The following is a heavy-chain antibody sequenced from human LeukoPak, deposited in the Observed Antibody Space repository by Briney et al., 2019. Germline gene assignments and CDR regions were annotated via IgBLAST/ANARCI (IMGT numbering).Heavy chain of an antibody. CDR2: IYYSGST. CDR3: ARLKSIFGGYYEYYFDY. Sequence: SETLSLTCTVSGGSISSSSYYWGWIRQPPGKGLEWIGSIYYSGSTYYNPSLKSRVTISVDTSKNHFSLKLSSVTAADTAVYYCARLKSIFGGYYEYYFDYWGQGTLVTVSS. V-gene: IGHV4-39*01. D-gene: IGHD3-22*01. CDR1: GGSISSSSYY. J-gene: IGHJ4*02.